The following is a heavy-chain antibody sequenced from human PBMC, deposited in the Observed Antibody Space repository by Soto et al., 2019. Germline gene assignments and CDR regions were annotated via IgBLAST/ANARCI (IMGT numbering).Heavy chain of an antibody. CDR3: AREGRIVGATTFDY. CDR2: ISAYNGNT. Sequence: ASVKVSCKASGYTFTSYGISWVRQAPGQGLEWMGWISAYNGNTNHAQKLQGRVTMTTDTSTSTAYMELRSLRSDDTAVYYCAREGRIVGATTFDYWGQGTMVTVYS. J-gene: IGHJ4*02. D-gene: IGHD1-26*01. CDR1: GYTFTSYG. V-gene: IGHV1-18*01.